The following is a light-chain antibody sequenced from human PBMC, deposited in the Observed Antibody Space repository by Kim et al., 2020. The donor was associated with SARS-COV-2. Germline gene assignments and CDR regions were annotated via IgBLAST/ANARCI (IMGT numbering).Light chain of an antibody. Sequence: SASIGDRVTITCRASQSISNWLAWYQQRPEKAPKLLIQKAFSLENGVPSRFSGSGSGTEFTLTISSLQPDDFASYYCQHYKSYPVTFGQGTKLEI. J-gene: IGKJ2*01. CDR2: KAF. CDR1: QSISNW. V-gene: IGKV1-5*03. CDR3: QHYKSYPVT.